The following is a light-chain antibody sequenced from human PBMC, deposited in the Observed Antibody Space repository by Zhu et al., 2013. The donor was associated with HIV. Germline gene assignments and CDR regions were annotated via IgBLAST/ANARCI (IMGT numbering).Light chain of an antibody. CDR1: QSISSNY. Sequence: EIVLTQSPGTLSLSPGERATLSCTASQSISSNYLAWYQQRPGQAPRLLIYGASSGATGIPDRFSGSGSGTEFTLTISSLQSEDFAVYYCQQYNYWWTFGQGTKVQIK. CDR2: GAS. J-gene: IGKJ1*01. CDR3: QQYNYWWT. V-gene: IGKV3-20*01.